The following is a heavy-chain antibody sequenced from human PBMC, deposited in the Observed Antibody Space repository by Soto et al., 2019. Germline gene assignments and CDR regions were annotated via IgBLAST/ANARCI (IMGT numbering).Heavy chain of an antibody. D-gene: IGHD3-9*01. CDR1: GFTFSSYA. CDR2: ISGSGGST. Sequence: GSLRLSCAASGFTFSSYAMSWVRQAPGKGLEWVSAISGSGGSTYYADSVKGRFTISRDNSKNTLYLQMNSLRAEDTAVYYCAKGTRDGVRYLNFDYWGQGTLVTVSS. V-gene: IGHV3-23*01. CDR3: AKGTRDGVRYLNFDY. J-gene: IGHJ4*02.